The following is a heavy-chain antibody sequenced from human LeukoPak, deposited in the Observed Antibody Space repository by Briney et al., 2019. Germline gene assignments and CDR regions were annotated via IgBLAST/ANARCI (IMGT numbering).Heavy chain of an antibody. CDR2: IKQDGSDK. CDR1: GFTFSSYW. Sequence: GGSLRLSCVASGFTFSSYWLSWVRQAPGKGLEWVANIKQDGSDKYYVDSVKGRFTISRDNAKNSLYLQMNSLRAEDTAVYYCARTPRTWYNWNDGVFDYWGQGTLVTVSS. V-gene: IGHV3-7*01. J-gene: IGHJ4*02. CDR3: ARTPRTWYNWNDGVFDY. D-gene: IGHD1-1*01.